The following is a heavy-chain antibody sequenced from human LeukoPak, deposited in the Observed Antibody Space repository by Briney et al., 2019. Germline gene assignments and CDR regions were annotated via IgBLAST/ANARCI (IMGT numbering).Heavy chain of an antibody. CDR1: GGSISIYY. Sequence: PSETLSLTCTVSGGSISIYYWSWIRQPPGKGLEWVGYIYDSGSTNYNPSLKSRVTISVDTSKNQFSLKLSSVTAADTAVYYCARHRSLDYYDSPRFRAAPYYFDYWGQGTLVTVSS. D-gene: IGHD3-22*01. CDR3: ARHRSLDYYDSPRFRAAPYYFDY. CDR2: IYDSGST. V-gene: IGHV4-59*08. J-gene: IGHJ4*02.